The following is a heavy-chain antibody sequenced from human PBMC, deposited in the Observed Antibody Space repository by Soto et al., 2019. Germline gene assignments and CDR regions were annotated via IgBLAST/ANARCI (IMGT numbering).Heavy chain of an antibody. Sequence: ASVKVSCKASGYTFTNYYMHWVRQAPGQGLEWMGWISAYNGNTNYAQKLQGRVTMTTDTSTSTAYMELRSLRSDDTAVYYCARAYGGNGAFDIWGQGTMVTV. CDR3: ARAYGGNGAFDI. V-gene: IGHV1-18*04. CDR1: GYTFTNYY. J-gene: IGHJ3*02. D-gene: IGHD2-15*01. CDR2: ISAYNGNT.